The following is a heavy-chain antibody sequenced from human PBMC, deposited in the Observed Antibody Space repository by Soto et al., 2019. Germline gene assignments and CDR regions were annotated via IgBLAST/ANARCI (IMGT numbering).Heavy chain of an antibody. CDR2: IYYSGST. CDR3: ASTAPFTIAATGIWFER. J-gene: IGHJ5*02. V-gene: IGHV4-39*01. Sequence: PSETLSLTCTVSGGSISSSSYYWGWIRQPPGKGLKWIVSIYYSGSTYYNPSLKRRVTISVDTSKNQFSLTVSSVTGADTGVYFCASTAPFTIAATGIWFERRGQRTLVHVS. D-gene: IGHD6-13*01. CDR1: GGSISSSSYY.